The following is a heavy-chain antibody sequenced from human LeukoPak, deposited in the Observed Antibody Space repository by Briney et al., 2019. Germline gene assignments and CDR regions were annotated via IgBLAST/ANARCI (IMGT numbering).Heavy chain of an antibody. V-gene: IGHV3-48*03. D-gene: IGHD4-11*01. CDR1: GFTFSSYE. J-gene: IGHJ4*02. CDR3: ARGLHLIDY. CDR2: IISSGSTI. Sequence: GGSLRLSCAASGFTFSSYEMNWVRQAPGKGLEWVSYIISSGSTIYYADSVKGRFTISRDNAKNSLYLQMNSLRAEDTAVYYCARGLHLIDYWGQGTLVTVSS.